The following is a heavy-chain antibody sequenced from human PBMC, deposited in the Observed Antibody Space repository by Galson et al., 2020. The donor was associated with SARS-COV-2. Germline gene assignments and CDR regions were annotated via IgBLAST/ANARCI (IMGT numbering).Heavy chain of an antibody. D-gene: IGHD4-17*01. Sequence: SETLSLTCTVSGGSISSSSYYWGWIRQPPGKGLEWIGSIYYSGSTYYNPSLKSRVTISVDTSKNQFSLKLSSVTAADTAVYYCARHPRLTTVTNYGMDVWGQGTTVTVSS. V-gene: IGHV4-39*01. CDR2: IYYSGST. CDR3: ARHPRLTTVTNYGMDV. CDR1: GGSISSSSYY. J-gene: IGHJ6*02.